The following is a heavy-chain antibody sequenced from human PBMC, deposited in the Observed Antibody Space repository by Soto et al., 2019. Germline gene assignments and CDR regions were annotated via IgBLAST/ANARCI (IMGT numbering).Heavy chain of an antibody. J-gene: IGHJ4*02. CDR1: GFPFTSYG. V-gene: IGHV3-30*03. CDR2: ISYDGSDK. CDR3: VGGQYYFDY. Sequence: QVQLVESGGGVVQPGRSLRLSCAASGFPFTSYGMHWVREGPDKGLEWVAIISYDGSDKYYADSVKGRFNISRDNSKNTLYLQMNSLRPEDTALYYGVGGQYYFDYRGQGTLVIVSS. D-gene: IGHD3-10*01.